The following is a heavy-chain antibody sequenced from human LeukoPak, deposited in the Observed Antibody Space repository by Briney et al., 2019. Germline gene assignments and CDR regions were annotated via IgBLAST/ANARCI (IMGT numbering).Heavy chain of an antibody. CDR1: GFTFRTYS. V-gene: IGHV3-30*04. J-gene: IGHJ3*02. D-gene: IGHD5-12*01. CDR3: AREGGSDDAFDI. Sequence: GGSLRLSCEASGFTFRTYSMHWVRQAPGEGLEWVAFISHDGSNKYYADSVKGRFTISRDTSNNALYLQMNSLRAEDTAVYYCAREGGSDDAFDIWGQGTMVTVSS. CDR2: ISHDGSNK.